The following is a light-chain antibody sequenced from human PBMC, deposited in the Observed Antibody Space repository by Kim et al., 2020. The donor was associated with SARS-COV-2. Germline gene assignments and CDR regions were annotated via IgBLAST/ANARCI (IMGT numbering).Light chain of an antibody. CDR1: QSISGY. J-gene: IGKJ2*01. V-gene: IGKV1-39*01. Sequence: SESVGDRVTITCRASQSISGYLKWYQQKPGKAPNLLIYAASNLHDGVPSRFSGSGFGTDFTLTIRSLQPEDLATYYCQQSYSAPYTFGQGTKLEI. CDR2: AAS. CDR3: QQSYSAPYT.